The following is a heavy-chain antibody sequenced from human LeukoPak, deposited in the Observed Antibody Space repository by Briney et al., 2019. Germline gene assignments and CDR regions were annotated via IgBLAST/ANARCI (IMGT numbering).Heavy chain of an antibody. Sequence: GGSLRLSYAASGFSFSIYGMHWVRQAPGKGLEWVAVISYDGSNKYYADSVKGRFTISRDDSMNTVYLQMNSLRTEDTAVYYCAKDHGYTSSWLFNWFDPWGQGTLVTVSS. J-gene: IGHJ5*02. CDR3: AKDHGYTSSWLFNWFDP. CDR2: ISYDGSNK. V-gene: IGHV3-30*18. D-gene: IGHD6-13*01. CDR1: GFSFSIYG.